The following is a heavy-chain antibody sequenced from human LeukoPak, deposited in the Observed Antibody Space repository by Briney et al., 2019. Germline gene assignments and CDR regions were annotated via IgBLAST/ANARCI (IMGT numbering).Heavy chain of an antibody. CDR3: ARGIYYDFWSGYYNY. J-gene: IGHJ4*02. Sequence: PSETLSLTCAVYGGSFSGYYWSWIRQPPGKGLEWIGEINHSGSTNYNPSLKSRVTISVDTPKNQFSLKLSSVTAADTAVYYCARGIYYDFWSGYYNYWGQGTLVTVSS. D-gene: IGHD3-3*01. V-gene: IGHV4-34*01. CDR1: GGSFSGYY. CDR2: INHSGST.